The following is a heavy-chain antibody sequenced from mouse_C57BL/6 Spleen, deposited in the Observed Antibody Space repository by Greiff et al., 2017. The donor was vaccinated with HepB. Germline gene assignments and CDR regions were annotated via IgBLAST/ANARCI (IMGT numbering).Heavy chain of an antibody. Sequence: VKLVESGPGLVAPSQSLSITCTVSGFSLTSYGVDWVRQSPGKGLEWLGVIWGVGSTNYNSALKSRLSISKDNSKSQVFLKMNSLLTDDTAMYYCASFYDSPWFAYWGQGTLVTVSA. CDR2: IWGVGST. D-gene: IGHD2-3*01. V-gene: IGHV2-6*01. J-gene: IGHJ3*01. CDR1: GFSLTSYG. CDR3: ASFYDSPWFAY.